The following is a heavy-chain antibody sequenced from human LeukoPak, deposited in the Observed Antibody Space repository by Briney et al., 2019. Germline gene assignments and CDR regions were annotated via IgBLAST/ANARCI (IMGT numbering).Heavy chain of an antibody. CDR1: GDSVSSNSVT. D-gene: IGHD2-2*01. J-gene: IGHJ5*02. V-gene: IGHV6-1*01. CDR2: TYYRSTWYN. CDR3: ARRLTQYDCFDP. Sequence: SQTLSLTCAISGDSVSSNSVTWNWIRQSPSRGLEWLGRTYYRSTWYNDYAVSVRGRITDNPDTSKNQFSLHLNSVTPEDTAVYYCARRLTQYDCFDPWGQGILVTVSS.